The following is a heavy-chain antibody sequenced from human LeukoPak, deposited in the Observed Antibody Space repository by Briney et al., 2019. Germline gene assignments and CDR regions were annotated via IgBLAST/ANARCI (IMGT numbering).Heavy chain of an antibody. CDR2: MNPNSGNT. Sequence: ASVKVSCKASGYTFTSYDINWVRQATGQGLEWMGWMNPNSGNTGYAQKFQGRVTMTRNTSISTAYMELSSLGSEDTAVYYCARAAMVRGVPVGYWGQGTLVTVSS. V-gene: IGHV1-8*01. CDR3: ARAAMVRGVPVGY. J-gene: IGHJ4*02. D-gene: IGHD3-10*01. CDR1: GYTFTSYD.